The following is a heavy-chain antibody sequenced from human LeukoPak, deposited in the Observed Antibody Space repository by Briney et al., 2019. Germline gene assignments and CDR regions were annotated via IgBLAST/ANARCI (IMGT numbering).Heavy chain of an antibody. CDR2: INPNSGGT. V-gene: IGHV1-2*02. CDR3: ARVWSTTTTYYYGMDV. CDR1: GYTFTGYY. J-gene: IGHJ6*02. D-gene: IGHD1-1*01. Sequence: ASVKVSCKASGYTFTGYYMHWVRQAPGQGLEWMGWINPNSGGTNYAQKFLGRVTMTRDTSISTAYMELSRLRSDDTAVYYCARVWSTTTTYYYGMDVWGQGTTVTVSS.